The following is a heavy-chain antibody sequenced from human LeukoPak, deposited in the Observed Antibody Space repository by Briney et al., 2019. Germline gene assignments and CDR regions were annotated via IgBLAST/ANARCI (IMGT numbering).Heavy chain of an antibody. CDR3: AKRLSFGVAIGDFDY. CDR1: EFTFRNYA. V-gene: IGHV3-23*01. J-gene: IGHJ4*02. CDR2: FSGSGDST. Sequence: GGSLRLSCAAPEFTFRNYAMSWVRQAPGKGLEWVSAFSGSGDSTYCADSVKGRFTISRDSSMETLYLQMNSLRAEDTATYFCAKRLSFGVAIGDFDYWGQGTLVTVSS. D-gene: IGHD3-3*01.